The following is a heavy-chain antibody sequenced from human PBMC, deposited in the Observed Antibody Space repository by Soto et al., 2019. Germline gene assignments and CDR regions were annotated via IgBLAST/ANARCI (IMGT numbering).Heavy chain of an antibody. Sequence: QVQLVQSGAEVKKPGASVKVSCKASGYTFTSYDINWVRQATGQGLEWMGWMNPNSGNTGYAQKFQGRVTMTRNTXXSTAYMELSSLRSEDTAVYYCARTMTRYYYYGMDVWGQGTTVTVSS. V-gene: IGHV1-8*01. CDR2: MNPNSGNT. J-gene: IGHJ6*02. CDR1: GYTFTSYD. CDR3: ARTMTRYYYYGMDV.